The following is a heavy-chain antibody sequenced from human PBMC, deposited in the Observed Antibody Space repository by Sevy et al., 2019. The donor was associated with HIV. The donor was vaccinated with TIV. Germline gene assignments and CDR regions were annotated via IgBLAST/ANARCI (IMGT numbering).Heavy chain of an antibody. CDR1: GFTFSNFG. CDR2: IRYDGSDE. D-gene: IGHD6-13*01. Sequence: GGSLRLSCTASGFTFSNFGMHWVRQVPGKGLELVTFIRYDGSDEYYAASVKGRFTISRDDSKNTLYLQMDSLRAEDTAIYYCAKDLAGPGRRYFDYWGQGTLVTISS. CDR3: AKDLAGPGRRYFDY. J-gene: IGHJ4*02. V-gene: IGHV3-30*02.